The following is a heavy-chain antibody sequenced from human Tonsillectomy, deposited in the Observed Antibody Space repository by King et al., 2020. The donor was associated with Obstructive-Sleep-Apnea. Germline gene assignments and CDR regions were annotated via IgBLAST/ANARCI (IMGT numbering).Heavy chain of an antibody. J-gene: IGHJ5*02. CDR2: IYYSGST. CDR3: ARMDYDYVWGSYRPPYNWFDP. CDR1: GGSISSSSYY. V-gene: IGHV4-39*06. Sequence: RLQLQESGPGLVKPSETLSLTCTVSGGSISSSSYYWGWIRQPPGKGLEWIGSIYYSGSTYYNPSLKSRVTISVDTSKNQFSLKLSSVTAADTAVYYCARMDYDYVWGSYRPPYNWFDPWGQGTLVTVSS. D-gene: IGHD3-16*02.